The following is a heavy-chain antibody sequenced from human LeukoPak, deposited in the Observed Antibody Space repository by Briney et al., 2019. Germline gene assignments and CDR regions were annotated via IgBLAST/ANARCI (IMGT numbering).Heavy chain of an antibody. CDR3: AREGAYCGGDCYDAFDI. CDR2: ISSSSCYI. Sequence: GGSLRLSWGASGFTFSSYSMNWVRQAPGRGLEWVSSISSSSCYIYYADSVKRRFTISRDNAKNSLYLQMNSLRAEDTAVYYCAREGAYCGGDCYDAFDIWGQGTMVTVSS. V-gene: IGHV3-21*01. J-gene: IGHJ3*02. D-gene: IGHD2-21*02. CDR1: GFTFSSYS.